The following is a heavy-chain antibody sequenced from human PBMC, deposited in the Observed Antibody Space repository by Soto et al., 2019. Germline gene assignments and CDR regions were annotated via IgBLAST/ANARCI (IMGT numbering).Heavy chain of an antibody. D-gene: IGHD4-4*01. V-gene: IGHV4-31*03. Sequence: QVQLQESGPGLVKPSQTLSLTCTVSGGSISSGGYYWSWIRQHPGKGLEWIGYIYYSGSTYYNPSRKSRSTISVATAKNQSALQLSSVTAADTAVYYCARAPSSNPYYGMDVWGQGTTVTVSS. J-gene: IGHJ6*02. CDR3: ARAPSSNPYYGMDV. CDR2: IYYSGST. CDR1: GGSISSGGYY.